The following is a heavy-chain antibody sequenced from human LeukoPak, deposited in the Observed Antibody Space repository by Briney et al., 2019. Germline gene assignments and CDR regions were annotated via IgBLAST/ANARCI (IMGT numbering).Heavy chain of an antibody. CDR3: AHSGYYDSSGYYYSF. J-gene: IGHJ4*02. V-gene: IGHV2-5*02. D-gene: IGHD3-22*01. CDR1: GFSLSTSGVG. CDR2: IYWDDDK. Sequence: SGPTLVKPTQTCTFSGFSLSTSGVGVGWIRQPPGKALEWLALIYWDDDKRYSPSLKSRLTITKDTSKNQVVLTMTNMDPVDTATYYCAHSGYYDSSGYYYSFWGQGTLVTVSS.